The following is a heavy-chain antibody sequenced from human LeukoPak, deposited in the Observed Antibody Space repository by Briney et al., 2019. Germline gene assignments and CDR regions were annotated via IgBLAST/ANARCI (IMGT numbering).Heavy chain of an antibody. CDR3: AKDINWASFES. CDR2: IIGSLGTT. D-gene: IGHD7-27*01. V-gene: IGHV3-23*01. CDR1: GFTFSNYG. Sequence: PGGSLRLSCAASGFTFSNYGMNWVRQAPGKGLEWVSGIIGSLGTTYYADSVKGRFNISRDNSKNTMYMQMNSLRAEDTALYYCAKDINWASFESWGQGTLVTVSS. J-gene: IGHJ4*02.